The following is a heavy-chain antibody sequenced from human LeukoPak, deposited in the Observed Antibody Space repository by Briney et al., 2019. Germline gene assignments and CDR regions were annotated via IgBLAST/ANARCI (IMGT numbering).Heavy chain of an antibody. CDR1: GYTFTSYD. V-gene: IGHV1-8*03. CDR2: MNPNNGNT. J-gene: IGHJ4*02. D-gene: IGHD3/OR15-3a*01. Sequence: ASVKVSCKASGYTFTSYDINWVRQATGQGLEWMGWMNPNNGNTGFAQKFQGRVTITRNTSISTAYMELSSLTFEDTAVYYCARDYTAANEFCFDYWGQGTLVTVSS. CDR3: ARDYTAANEFCFDY.